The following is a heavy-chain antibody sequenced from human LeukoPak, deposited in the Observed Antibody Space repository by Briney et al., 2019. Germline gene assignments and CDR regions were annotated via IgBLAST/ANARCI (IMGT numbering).Heavy chain of an antibody. CDR3: ARDGYEYYYDSSGYYPFDY. V-gene: IGHV3-48*02. CDR2: ISSSSSTI. CDR1: GFTLSSYS. Sequence: PGGSLRLSCAASGFTLSSYSMNWVRQAPGEGLEWVSYISSSSSTIYYADSVKGRFTISRDNAKNSLYLQMNSLRDEDTAVYYCARDGYEYYYDSSGYYPFDYWGQGTLVTVSS. J-gene: IGHJ4*02. D-gene: IGHD3-22*01.